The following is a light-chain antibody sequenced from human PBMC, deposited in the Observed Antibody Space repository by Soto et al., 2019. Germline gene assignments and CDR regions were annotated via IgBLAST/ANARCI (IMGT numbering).Light chain of an antibody. CDR1: QSISNW. Sequence: MPLTQSPSFRSASVGDRVTMTCRASQSISNWLAWYQQRPGKPPNLLIYKASTLASGVPSRFSGSGSGTEFTLTINSLQPDDFATYYCQQYHIYSGTFGQGTKVDIK. J-gene: IGKJ1*01. CDR3: QQYHIYSGT. CDR2: KAS. V-gene: IGKV1-5*03.